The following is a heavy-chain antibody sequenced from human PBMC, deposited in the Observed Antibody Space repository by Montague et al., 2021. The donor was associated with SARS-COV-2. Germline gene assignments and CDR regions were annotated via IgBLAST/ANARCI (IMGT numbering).Heavy chain of an antibody. CDR3: ARTSLASASCRFDP. J-gene: IGHJ5*02. V-gene: IGHV4-59*01. D-gene: IGHD3-16*02. CDR2: IYYSGGT. CDR1: GGSTNNFY. Sequence: SETLSLTCTVSGGSTNNFYWSWIRQPPGKGLEWIGYIYYSGGTDYNPFLKSRVTISIDTSKNQFSLNLTSVTAADTGVYYCARTSLASASCRFDPWGQGTLVTVSS.